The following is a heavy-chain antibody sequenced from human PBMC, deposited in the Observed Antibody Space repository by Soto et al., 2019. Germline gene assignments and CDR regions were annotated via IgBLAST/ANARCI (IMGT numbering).Heavy chain of an antibody. CDR1: GFTFSSYA. CDR3: AKCGGLGAPRGGGSCLWPVDY. V-gene: IGHV3-23*01. CDR2: SDSGGPT. Sequence: EVQLSQSGGGLVQPGGSLRLSCATSGFTFSSYAMSWVRQAPGKGLEWVSGSDSGGPTYYTDSVKGRFTISRDNSKNTLYLQMNNLRAEDTAVYYCAKCGGLGAPRGGGSCLWPVDYWGQGILVTVSS. D-gene: IGHD3-16*01. J-gene: IGHJ4*02.